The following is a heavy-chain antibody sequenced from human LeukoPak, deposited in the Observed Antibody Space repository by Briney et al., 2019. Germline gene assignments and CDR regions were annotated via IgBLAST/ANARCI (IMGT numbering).Heavy chain of an antibody. V-gene: IGHV3-48*04. J-gene: IGHJ4*02. CDR3: ATPPRSSGSSDY. Sequence: GGSLRLSCAASGFAFSSYSMNWVRQAPGKGPEWVSYISSSSSTIYYADSVKGRFAISRDNAKNSLYLQMNSLRAEDTAVYYCATPPRSSGSSDYWGQGTLVTVSS. D-gene: IGHD1-26*01. CDR2: ISSSSSTI. CDR1: GFAFSSYS.